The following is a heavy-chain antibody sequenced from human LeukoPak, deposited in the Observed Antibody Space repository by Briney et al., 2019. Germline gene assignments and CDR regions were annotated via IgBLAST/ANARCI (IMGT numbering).Heavy chain of an antibody. CDR1: GYTFTGYY. CDR3: ARERYAIVVVPAAMTGTGRFDP. V-gene: IGHV1-2*02. J-gene: IGHJ5*02. D-gene: IGHD2-2*01. Sequence: ASVKVSCKASGYTFTGYYMHWVRQAPGQGLEWMGWINPNSGGTNYAQKFQGRVTMTRDTSISTAYMELGRLRSDDTAVYYCARERYAIVVVPAAMTGTGRFDPWGQGTLFTVSS. CDR2: INPNSGGT.